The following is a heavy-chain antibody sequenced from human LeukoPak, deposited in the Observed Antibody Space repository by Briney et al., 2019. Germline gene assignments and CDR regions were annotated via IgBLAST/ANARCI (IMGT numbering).Heavy chain of an antibody. Sequence: ASVKVSCKASGYTFTGYYMHWVRQAPGQGLEWMGWINPNSGGTNYAQKFQGRVTMTRDTSISTAYMELSRLRSDDTAVYYCASLGGYGSGSYWVDYWGQGTLVTVSS. J-gene: IGHJ4*02. V-gene: IGHV1-2*02. D-gene: IGHD3-10*01. CDR3: ASLGGYGSGSYWVDY. CDR1: GYTFTGYY. CDR2: INPNSGGT.